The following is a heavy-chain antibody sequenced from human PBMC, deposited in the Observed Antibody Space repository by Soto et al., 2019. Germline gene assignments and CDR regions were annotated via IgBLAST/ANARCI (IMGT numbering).Heavy chain of an antibody. D-gene: IGHD3-10*01. V-gene: IGHV4-31*03. J-gene: IGHJ5*02. CDR1: GDSITSGGYF. CDR3: ARDLRGRGSGRFHH. Sequence: QVQLQESGPGLVKPSQTLSLTCTVSGDSITSGGYFWTWIRQHPVKALEWIGCMYYTGVTWYNPSLKSRVTISIDTSKNQFSLNLSSITAADTAVYFCARDLRGRGSGRFHHWGQGTLVTVSS. CDR2: MYYTGVT.